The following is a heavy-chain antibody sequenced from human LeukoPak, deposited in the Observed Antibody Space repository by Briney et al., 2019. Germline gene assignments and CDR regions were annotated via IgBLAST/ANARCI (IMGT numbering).Heavy chain of an antibody. D-gene: IGHD6-19*01. V-gene: IGHV3-48*04. Sequence: PGGSLRLSCAASGFTFSSYSMNWVRQAPGKGLEWVSYISSSGSTIYYADSVKGRFTISRDNAKNSLYLQMNSLRAEDTAVYYCARDQGSGWLFDYWGQGTLVTVSS. CDR1: GFTFSSYS. CDR2: ISSSGSTI. CDR3: ARDQGSGWLFDY. J-gene: IGHJ4*02.